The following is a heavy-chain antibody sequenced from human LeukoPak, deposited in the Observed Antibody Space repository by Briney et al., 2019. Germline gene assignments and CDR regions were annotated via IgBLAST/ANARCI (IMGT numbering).Heavy chain of an antibody. D-gene: IGHD6-19*01. V-gene: IGHV3-74*01. J-gene: IGHJ4*02. CDR1: GFTFSNYW. CDR2: INSDMSST. Sequence: GGSLRLSCAASGFTFSNYWIHWVRQAPGKGLVWVSRINSDMSSTNYADSVKGRFTISRDNAKNTLYLQMNSLRAEDTAVYYCARDIAVSGNYFDYWGQGTLVTVSS. CDR3: ARDIAVSGNYFDY.